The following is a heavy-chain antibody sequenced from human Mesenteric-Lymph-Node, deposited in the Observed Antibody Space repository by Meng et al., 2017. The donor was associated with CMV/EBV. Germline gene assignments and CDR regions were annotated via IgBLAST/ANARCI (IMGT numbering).Heavy chain of an antibody. CDR1: GGSISSYY. Sequence: GSLRLSCTVSGGSISSYYWSWIRQPAGKGLEWIGRIYTSGSTNYNPSLKSRVTMSVDTSNNQFSLRLSSVTAADTALYYCVHDLGSYYYGTDVWGQGTTVTVSS. D-gene: IGHD3-3*01. J-gene: IGHJ6*02. V-gene: IGHV4-4*07. CDR2: IYTSGST. CDR3: VHDLGSYYYGTDV.